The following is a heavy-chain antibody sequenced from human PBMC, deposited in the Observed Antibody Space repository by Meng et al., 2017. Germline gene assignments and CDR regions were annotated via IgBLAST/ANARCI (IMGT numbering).Heavy chain of an antibody. J-gene: IGHJ4*02. D-gene: IGHD4-11*01. CDR1: GGFFSGYY. CDR2: INHSGST. Sequence: QVQLQQWGAGLLKPSATLSLTCAVYGGFFSGYYWSWIRQPPGKGLEWIGEINHSGSTNYNPSLKSRVTISVDTSKNQFSLKLSSVTAADTAVYYCAYATTVSNWGQGTLVTVSS. CDR3: AYATTVSN. V-gene: IGHV4-34*01.